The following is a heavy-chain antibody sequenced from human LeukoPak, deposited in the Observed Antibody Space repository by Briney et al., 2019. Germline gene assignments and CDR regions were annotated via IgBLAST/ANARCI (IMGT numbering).Heavy chain of an antibody. CDR2: IIPIFGTA. D-gene: IGHD3-10*01. V-gene: IGHV1-69*13. Sequence: SVKVSCKASGGTFSSYAISWVRQAPGQGLEWMGGIIPIFGTANYAQKFQGRVTITADESTSTAYMELSSLRSEDTAVYYCARDLPSGPLDAFDIWGQGTMVTVSS. CDR1: GGTFSSYA. CDR3: ARDLPSGPLDAFDI. J-gene: IGHJ3*02.